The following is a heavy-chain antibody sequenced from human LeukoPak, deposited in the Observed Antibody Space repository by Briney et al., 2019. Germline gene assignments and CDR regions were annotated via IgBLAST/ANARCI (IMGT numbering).Heavy chain of an antibody. Sequence: SETLSLTCTVSGGSINTYYWSWIRQPPGKGLGLEWIGYIYYSGGTNYNPSLKSRVTISIDTSKNQVSLKLSSVTAADTAVYYCVRLWDSSSSLDYWGQGTLVTVSS. CDR3: VRLWDSSSSLDY. J-gene: IGHJ4*02. D-gene: IGHD6-6*01. CDR1: GGSINTYY. V-gene: IGHV4-59*08. CDR2: IYYSGGT.